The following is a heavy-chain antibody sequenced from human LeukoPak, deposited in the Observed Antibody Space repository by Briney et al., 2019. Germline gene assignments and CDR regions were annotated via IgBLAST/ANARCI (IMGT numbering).Heavy chain of an antibody. CDR2: ISYDGSNK. CDR1: GFTFSSYG. J-gene: IGHJ4*02. CDR3: APVGDGYILFDY. V-gene: IGHV3-30*03. Sequence: GRSLRLSCAAPGFTFSSYGMHWVRQAPGKGLEWVAVISYDGSNKYYADSVKGRFTISRDNSKNTLYLQMNSLRVEDTAVYYCAPVGDGYILFDYWGQGTLVTVSS. D-gene: IGHD5-24*01.